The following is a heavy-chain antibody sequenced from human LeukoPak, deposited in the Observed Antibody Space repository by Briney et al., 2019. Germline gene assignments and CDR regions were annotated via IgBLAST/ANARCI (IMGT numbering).Heavy chain of an antibody. CDR3: ARLISSGWSFDY. CDR1: GGSISSYY. D-gene: IGHD6-19*01. CDR2: IYYSGST. V-gene: IGHV4-59*01. J-gene: IGHJ4*02. Sequence: SETLSLTCTVSGGSISSYYWSWIRQPPGKGLEWIGYIYYSGSTNYNPSLKSRVTISVDTSKNRFSLKLSSVTAADTAVYYCARLISSGWSFDYWGQGTLVTVSS.